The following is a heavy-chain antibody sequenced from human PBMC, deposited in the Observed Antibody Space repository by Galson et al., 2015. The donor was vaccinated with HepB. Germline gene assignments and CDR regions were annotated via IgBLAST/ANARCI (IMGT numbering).Heavy chain of an antibody. V-gene: IGHV1-18*04. J-gene: IGHJ4*02. D-gene: IGHD4-17*01. CDR1: GYTFTSHG. CDR3: ARIMTTVTTGDY. CDR2: ISVYNGHT. Sequence: SVKVSCKASGYTFTSHGISWVRQAPGQGLEWVGWISVYNGHTNYAQKFQGRVTMTTDTSTSTAYMELRSLRSDDTAVYYCARIMTTVTTGDYWGQGTLVTVSS.